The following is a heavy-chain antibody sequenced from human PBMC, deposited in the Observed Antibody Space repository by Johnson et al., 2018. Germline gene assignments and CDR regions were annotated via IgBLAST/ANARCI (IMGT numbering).Heavy chain of an antibody. CDR3: ARGMGPPSWSYYERRPGDACDI. V-gene: IGHV3-30-3*01. D-gene: IGHD1-26*01. Sequence: VQLVQSGGGVVQPGRSLRLSCAASGFTFSSYAMHWVRQAPGKGLEWVAVISYDGSNKYYADSVKGRFTISRDNSKNTLYLQMNSLGSEDTAVYYCARGMGPPSWSYYERRPGDACDIWGQGTMVTVSS. J-gene: IGHJ3*02. CDR2: ISYDGSNK. CDR1: GFTFSSYA.